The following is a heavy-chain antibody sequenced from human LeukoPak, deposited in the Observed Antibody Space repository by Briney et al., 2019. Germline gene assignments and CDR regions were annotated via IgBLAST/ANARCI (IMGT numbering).Heavy chain of an antibody. CDR3: ARVVRGLGWFDP. D-gene: IGHD3-10*01. J-gene: IGHJ5*02. CDR1: GYTITSYD. V-gene: IGHV1-8*02. CDR2: MNPNTGNT. Sequence: ASVKVSCKASGYTITSYDINWVRQATGQGLEWMGWMNPNTGNTFYAQKFQGRVTMTRNTSISTAYMELSSLRSDDTAVYYCARVVRGLGWFDPWGQGTLVTVSS.